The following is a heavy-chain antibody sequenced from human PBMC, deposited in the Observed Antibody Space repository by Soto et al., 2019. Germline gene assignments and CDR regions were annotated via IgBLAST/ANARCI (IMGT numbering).Heavy chain of an antibody. J-gene: IGHJ4*02. Sequence: GGSLRLSCAASGFNFSTYSMNWVRQAPGKGLEWVSYIGSSSTTIYYADSVKGRFTISRDNAKNSLYLQMNSLRDEDTAVYYCARDQYYYDSSGYSPFDYWGQGTLVTVSS. CDR3: ARDQYYYDSSGYSPFDY. V-gene: IGHV3-48*02. D-gene: IGHD3-22*01. CDR1: GFNFSTYS. CDR2: IGSSSTTI.